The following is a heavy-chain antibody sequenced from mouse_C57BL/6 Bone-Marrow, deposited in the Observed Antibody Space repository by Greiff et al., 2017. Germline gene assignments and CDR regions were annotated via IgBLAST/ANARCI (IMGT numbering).Heavy chain of an antibody. CDR3: AYGSSYWYFDV. V-gene: IGHV1-64*01. CDR1: GYTFTSYW. Sequence: QVHVKQPGAELVKPGASVKLSCKASGYTFTSYWMHWVKQRPGQGLEWIGMIHPNSGSTNYNEKFKSKATLTVDKSSSTAYMQLSSLTSEDSAVYYCAYGSSYWYFDVWGTGTTVTVSS. J-gene: IGHJ1*03. CDR2: IHPNSGST. D-gene: IGHD1-1*01.